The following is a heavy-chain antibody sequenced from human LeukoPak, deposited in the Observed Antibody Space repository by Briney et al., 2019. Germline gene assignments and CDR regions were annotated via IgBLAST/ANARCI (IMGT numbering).Heavy chain of an antibody. CDR1: GGSISSYY. V-gene: IGHV4-59*01. D-gene: IGHD5-18*01. Sequence: PSETLSVPCTVSGGSISSYYWTWIRQPPGKGLEWIGYIYYTGSTNYNPSLKSRVTISVDTSKNQFSLKLSSVTAADTAVYYCAGEDTSIARTFDYWGQGTLVTVSS. CDR3: AGEDTSIARTFDY. CDR2: IYYTGST. J-gene: IGHJ4*02.